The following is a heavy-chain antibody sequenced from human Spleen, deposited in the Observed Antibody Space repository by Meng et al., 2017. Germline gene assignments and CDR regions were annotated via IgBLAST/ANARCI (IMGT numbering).Heavy chain of an antibody. D-gene: IGHD3-10*01. CDR3: ARSAGFGEPAIDY. CDR2: IWHDGSNK. J-gene: IGHJ4*02. V-gene: IGHV3-33*01. CDR1: GFTFETLG. Sequence: GGSLRLSCAASGFTFETLGMHWVRRAPGKGLEWVAWIWHDGSNKYYADSVKGRFTISRDNSKNTLYLQMNSLRAADSALYYCARSAGFGEPAIDYWGQGTLVTVSS.